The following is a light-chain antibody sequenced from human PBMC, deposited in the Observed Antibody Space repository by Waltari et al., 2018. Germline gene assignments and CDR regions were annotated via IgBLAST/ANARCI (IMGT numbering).Light chain of an antibody. CDR2: KAS. V-gene: IGKV1-5*03. CDR3: QEYNTEYYS. J-gene: IGKJ2*03. Sequence: DIQMTHSPSTLSASVGDRVTITCRASRSISSWLAWYQQKPGKAPQLPIYKASSLESGVPSRFSGSGSDTEFTLTISSLQPDDFATYYCQEYNTEYYSFGQGTKLELE. CDR1: RSISSW.